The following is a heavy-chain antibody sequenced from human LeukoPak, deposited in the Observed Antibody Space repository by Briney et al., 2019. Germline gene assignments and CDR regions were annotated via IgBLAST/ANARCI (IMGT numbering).Heavy chain of an antibody. Sequence: GGSLRLSCAASGFIFSDYGMSWVRQAPGKGPEWVSSISSSASSTYYAESVKGRFTISRDNSKNMLYLQMNSLRVEDTAVYYCAKKDGSGSWYYYFDYWGQGSLVTVSS. CDR1: GFIFSDYG. J-gene: IGHJ4*02. V-gene: IGHV3-23*01. D-gene: IGHD3-10*01. CDR3: AKKDGSGSWYYYFDY. CDR2: ISSSASST.